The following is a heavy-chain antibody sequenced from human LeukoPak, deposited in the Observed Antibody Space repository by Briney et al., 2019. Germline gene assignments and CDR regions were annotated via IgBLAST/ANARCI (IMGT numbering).Heavy chain of an antibody. Sequence: SVKVSCKASGGTFSSDAISWVRQAPGQGLEWMGGIIPIFGTANYAQKFQGRVTITTDESTSTAYMELSSLRSEDTAVYYYASPGYSSGTYSDYWGQGTLVTVSS. J-gene: IGHJ4*02. D-gene: IGHD6-19*01. CDR1: GGTFSSDA. V-gene: IGHV1-69*05. CDR3: ASPGYSSGTYSDY. CDR2: IIPIFGTA.